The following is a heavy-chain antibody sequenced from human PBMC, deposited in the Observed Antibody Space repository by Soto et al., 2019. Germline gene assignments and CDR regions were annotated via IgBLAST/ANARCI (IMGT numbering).Heavy chain of an antibody. Sequence: QVQLVQSGAEVKKPGASVKVSCKASGYTFTGYYMHWVRQAPGQGLEWMGWINPNSGGTNYAQKFQGRVTMTRDTSISTAYMELRRLRSDDTAVYYCARTLITIFGVVSGYYYGMDVWGQGTTVTVSS. D-gene: IGHD3-3*01. CDR2: INPNSGGT. CDR1: GYTFTGYY. V-gene: IGHV1-2*02. CDR3: ARTLITIFGVVSGYYYGMDV. J-gene: IGHJ6*02.